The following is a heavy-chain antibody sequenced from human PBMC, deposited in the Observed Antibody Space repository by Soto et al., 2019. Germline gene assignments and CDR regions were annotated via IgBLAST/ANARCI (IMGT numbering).Heavy chain of an antibody. V-gene: IGHV4-34*01. CDR2: INHSGST. J-gene: IGHJ5*02. CDR3: ARGREDIVVVPAARGWFDP. CDR1: GGSFSGYY. Sequence: SETLSLTCGVYGGSFSGYYGSWIRQPPGKGLEWIGEINHSGSTNYNPSLKSRVTISVDTSKNQFSLKLSSVTAADTAVYYCARGREDIVVVPAARGWFDPWGQGTLVTVSS. D-gene: IGHD2-2*01.